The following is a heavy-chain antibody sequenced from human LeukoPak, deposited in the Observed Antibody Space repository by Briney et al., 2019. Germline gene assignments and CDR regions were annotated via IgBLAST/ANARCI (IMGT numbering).Heavy chain of an antibody. CDR2: IYYSGST. CDR3: AREGRVVDP. CDR1: GGSISSYY. D-gene: IGHD2-2*01. V-gene: IGHV4-59*01. J-gene: IGHJ5*02. Sequence: SETPSLTCTVSGGSISSYYWSWIRQPPGKGLEWIGYIYYSGSTNYNPSLKSRVTISVDTSKNQFSLKLSSVTAADTAVYYCAREGRVVDPWGQGTLVTVSS.